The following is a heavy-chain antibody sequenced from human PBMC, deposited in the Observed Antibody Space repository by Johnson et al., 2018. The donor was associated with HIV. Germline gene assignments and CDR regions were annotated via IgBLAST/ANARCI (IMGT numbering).Heavy chain of an antibody. D-gene: IGHD2-2*03. J-gene: IGHJ3*02. CDR2: ISYDGSNK. CDR3: ARATGSWMDAFDI. CDR1: GFTFSSYA. V-gene: IGHV3-30*04. Sequence: QEQLVESGGGVVQPGRSLRLSCAASGFTFSSYAMHWVRQAPGKGLEWVAVISYDGSNKYYADSVKGRFTISRDNSKNTLYLQMNSLRAEDTAVYYCARATGSWMDAFDIWGQGTMVTVSS.